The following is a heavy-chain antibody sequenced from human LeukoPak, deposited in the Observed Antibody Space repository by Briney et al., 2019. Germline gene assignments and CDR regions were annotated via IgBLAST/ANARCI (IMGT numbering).Heavy chain of an antibody. CDR3: ASLLYDYVWGRYRSYYFDF. Sequence: GVSLTLSCAASGFTFSTYSMNWLRQAPGKGLEWVSAISSSSTYNYEAYSVKGRITMTREVAKNSLFLQMNGLRAEDTAVYYGASLLYDYVWGRYRSYYFDFWGQGTLVTVSS. D-gene: IGHD3-16*02. J-gene: IGHJ4*02. CDR2: ISSSSTYN. V-gene: IGHV3-21*01. CDR1: GFTFSTYS.